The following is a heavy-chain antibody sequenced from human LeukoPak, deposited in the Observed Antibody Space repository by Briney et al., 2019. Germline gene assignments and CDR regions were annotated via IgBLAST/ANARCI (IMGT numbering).Heavy chain of an antibody. V-gene: IGHV3-43*02. CDR2: ISGGSGST. Sequence: PGGTLRLSSAASGFTFDDFDMHWLRQAPGKGLEGISLISGGSGSTYYADSVKGRFTISRDNSKNSLYLQMNSLRTEDTALYYCAKVYYGSGSYYALNDAFDIWGQGTMVTVSS. CDR3: AKVYYGSGSYYALNDAFDI. J-gene: IGHJ3*02. CDR1: GFTFDDFD. D-gene: IGHD3-10*01.